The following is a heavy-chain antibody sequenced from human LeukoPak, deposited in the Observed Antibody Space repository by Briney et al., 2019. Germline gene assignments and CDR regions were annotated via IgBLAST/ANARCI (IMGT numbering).Heavy chain of an antibody. CDR3: ARHHYYDSSGSIDY. J-gene: IGHJ4*02. CDR1: GGSFSGYY. V-gene: IGHV4-34*01. D-gene: IGHD3-22*01. CDR2: INHSGST. Sequence: PSETLSLTCAVYGGSFSGYYWSWIRQPPGKGLEWIGEINHSGSTNYNPSLKSRVTISVDTSKNQFSLKLSSVTAADTAVYYCARHHYYDSSGSIDYWGQGTLVTVSS.